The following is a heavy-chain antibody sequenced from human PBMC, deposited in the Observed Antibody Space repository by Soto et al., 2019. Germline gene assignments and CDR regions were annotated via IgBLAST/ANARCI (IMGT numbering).Heavy chain of an antibody. D-gene: IGHD3-22*01. CDR3: ATHNYYTFEY. J-gene: IGHJ4*02. V-gene: IGHV4-59*12. Sequence: SETLSLTCTVSGASISNSYWSRIRQPPGKRLEWIGYIYYSGTTNYNPSLNSRVTISVETSKNQFSMKMDSLRVEDTALYYCATHNYYTFEYWGQGALVTVSS. CDR2: IYYSGTT. CDR1: GASISNSY.